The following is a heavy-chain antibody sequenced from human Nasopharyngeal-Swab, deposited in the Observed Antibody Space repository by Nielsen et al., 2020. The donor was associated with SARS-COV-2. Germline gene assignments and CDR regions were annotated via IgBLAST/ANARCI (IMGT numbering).Heavy chain of an antibody. V-gene: IGHV3-30*18. CDR2: ISSDGSNK. D-gene: IGHD6-6*01. CDR1: GFTFSSYG. J-gene: IGHJ2*01. Sequence: GGSLRLSCAASGFTFSSYGMHWVRQAPGKGLEWVAVISSDGSNKYYADSVKGRFTISRDNSKNTLYLQMNSLRAEDTGVYYCAKDRVQHWRYFDLWGRGTLVTVSS. CDR3: AKDRVQHWRYFDL.